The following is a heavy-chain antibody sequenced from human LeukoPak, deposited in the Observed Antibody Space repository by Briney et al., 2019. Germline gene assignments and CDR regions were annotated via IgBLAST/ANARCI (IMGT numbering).Heavy chain of an antibody. J-gene: IGHJ4*01. CDR3: ATDLRNGGFSD. Sequence: GGSLRISCAPSGFIFSDFYMSWIRQAPGKGLEWVSYISGFSHNIQYADSVKGRFTVSRDNGKKSLYLQMNSLRAEDTAVYFCATDLRNGGFSDWDHGTLVTVFS. CDR1: GFIFSDFY. V-gene: IGHV3-11*04. CDR2: ISGFSHNI. D-gene: IGHD3-10*01.